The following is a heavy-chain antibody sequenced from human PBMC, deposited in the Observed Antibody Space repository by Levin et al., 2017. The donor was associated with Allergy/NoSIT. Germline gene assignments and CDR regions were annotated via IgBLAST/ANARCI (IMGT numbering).Heavy chain of an antibody. D-gene: IGHD6-13*01. CDR2: ISYDGSNK. CDR1: GFTFSSYA. Sequence: GESLKISCAASGFTFSSYAMHWVRQAPGKGLEWVAVISYDGSNKYYADSVKGRFTISRDNSKNTLYLQMNSLRAEDTAVYYCARAWAAASKALDYWGQGTLVTVSS. CDR3: ARAWAAASKALDY. V-gene: IGHV3-30*04. J-gene: IGHJ4*02.